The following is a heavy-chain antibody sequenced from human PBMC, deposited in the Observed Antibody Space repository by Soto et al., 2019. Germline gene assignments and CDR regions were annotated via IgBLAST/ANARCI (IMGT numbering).Heavy chain of an antibody. J-gene: IGHJ6*02. Sequence: SETLSLTCAVSGGSISSVGYSWSWIRQPPGKGLEWIGYIYHSGSTNYNPSLKSRVTISVDTSKNQFSLKLSSVTAADTAVYYCARTDSRYYGMDVWGQGTTVTVSS. D-gene: IGHD3-22*01. V-gene: IGHV4-30-2*02. CDR3: ARTDSRYYGMDV. CDR2: IYHSGST. CDR1: GGSISSVGYS.